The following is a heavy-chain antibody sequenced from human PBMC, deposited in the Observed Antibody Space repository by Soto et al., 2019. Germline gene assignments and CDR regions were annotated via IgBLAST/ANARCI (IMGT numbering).Heavy chain of an antibody. CDR2: ITAYNSNT. Sequence: GASAKPSCKASGYTFTDYGISWVRQATGQGFEWMGWITAYNSNTKYAQKFQGRVTMTTDTSTSTVYMDLRSLTSDDTAVYYCAREWCSNTGCAGVDYWGQGTLVTVSS. CDR3: AREWCSNTGCAGVDY. D-gene: IGHD2-2*01. CDR1: GYTFTDYG. J-gene: IGHJ4*02. V-gene: IGHV1-18*01.